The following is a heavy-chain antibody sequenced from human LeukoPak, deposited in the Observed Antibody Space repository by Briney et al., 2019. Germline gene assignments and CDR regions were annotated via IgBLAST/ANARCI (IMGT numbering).Heavy chain of an antibody. Sequence: GGSLRLSCAASGFTFSSYWMHWVRQAPGKGLVWVSRINSDGSSTSYADSVKGRFTISRDNAKNTLYLQMNSLRAEDTAVYYCAREPLGRYFDNPLLWGQGTLVTVSS. CDR2: INSDGSST. CDR3: AREPLGRYFDNPLL. V-gene: IGHV3-74*01. J-gene: IGHJ4*02. CDR1: GFTFSSYW. D-gene: IGHD3-9*01.